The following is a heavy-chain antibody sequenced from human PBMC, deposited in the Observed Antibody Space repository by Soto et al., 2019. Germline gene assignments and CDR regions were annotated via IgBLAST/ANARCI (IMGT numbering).Heavy chain of an antibody. CDR2: ISDSGGST. D-gene: IGHD2-2*01. Sequence: EVQLLESGGGLVQPGWSLRLSCAASGFTFSSYAMSWVRQAPGKGLEWVSAISDSGGSTYYADSMKGRFTISRDNSKNTLYRQMNSLRAEDTAIYYCAKDLTSTSRTPELWGQGTLVTVSS. J-gene: IGHJ4*02. V-gene: IGHV3-23*01. CDR1: GFTFSSYA. CDR3: AKDLTSTSRTPEL.